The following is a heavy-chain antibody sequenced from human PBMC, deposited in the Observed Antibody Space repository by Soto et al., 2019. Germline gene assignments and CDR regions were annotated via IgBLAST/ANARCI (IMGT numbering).Heavy chain of an antibody. CDR3: ATYGSGSFLPYHYGRDV. J-gene: IGHJ6*02. D-gene: IGHD3-10*01. Sequence: EVQLLESGGGLVQPGGSLRLSCAASGFTFSSYAMSWVRQAPGKGLEWVSAISGSGGSTYYADSVKGRFTISRDNSKNTLYLQMNSLRAEDTAVYYCATYGSGSFLPYHYGRDVWGQGTTVTVSS. CDR2: ISGSGGST. CDR1: GFTFSSYA. V-gene: IGHV3-23*01.